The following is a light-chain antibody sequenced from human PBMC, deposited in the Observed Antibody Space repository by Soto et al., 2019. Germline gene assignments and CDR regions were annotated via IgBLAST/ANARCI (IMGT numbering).Light chain of an antibody. V-gene: IGLV2-14*01. CDR1: RSDVGAYNY. J-gene: IGLJ1*01. CDR3: SSFTSRFTFV. Sequence: QFVLTQPASVSGSPGQSIAISCTGTRSDVGAYNYVSWYQQHPGKAPKLMIPEVTNRPSGVSDRFSGSKSGNTASLTISGLQAEDEADYYCSSFTSRFTFVFGTGTKV. CDR2: EVT.